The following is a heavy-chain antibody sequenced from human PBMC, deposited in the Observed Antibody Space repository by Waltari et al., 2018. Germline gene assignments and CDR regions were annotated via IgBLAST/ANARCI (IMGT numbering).Heavy chain of an antibody. Sequence: QVQVVESGGGADQPGQSLRLSCVTSGFKFSRYGMPWVRQAPGKVVWVGADIWYDGSNTEYRESVKGRFTVSRDNVKNTLDLQMNNLRVEDTAVYYCARPAWNDPPYYYGMDVWGPGTTVSVSS. CDR2: IWYDGSNT. V-gene: IGHV3-33*01. CDR3: ARPAWNDPPYYYGMDV. CDR1: GFKFSRYG. D-gene: IGHD1-1*01. J-gene: IGHJ6*02.